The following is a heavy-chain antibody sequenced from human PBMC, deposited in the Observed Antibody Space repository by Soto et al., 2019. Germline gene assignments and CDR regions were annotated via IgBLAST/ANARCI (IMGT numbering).Heavy chain of an antibody. CDR2: INAGNGNT. D-gene: IGHD3-3*01. V-gene: IGHV1-3*01. J-gene: IGHJ6*02. Sequence: QVPLVQSGAEVKKPGASVKVSCKASGYTFTSYAMHWVRQAPGQRLEWMGWINAGNGNTKYSQKFQGRVTITRDTSASTAYMELSSLRSEDTAVYYCAREKGLGFGAPQGMDVWGQGTTVTVSS. CDR1: GYTFTSYA. CDR3: AREKGLGFGAPQGMDV.